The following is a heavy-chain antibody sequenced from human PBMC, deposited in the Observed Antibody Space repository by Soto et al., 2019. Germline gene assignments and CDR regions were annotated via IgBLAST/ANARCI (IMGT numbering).Heavy chain of an antibody. V-gene: IGHV3-30*18. CDR1: GFTFSSYG. CDR3: AKPRGSYYLFDY. D-gene: IGHD1-26*01. J-gene: IGHJ4*02. CDR2: ISYDGSNK. Sequence: QVQLVESGGGVVQPGRSLRLSCAASGFTFSSYGIHWVRQAPGKGLEWVAVISYDGSNKYYADSVKGRFTISRDNSKNTRYLQMNSLRAEDTAVYYCAKPRGSYYLFDYWGQGTLVTVSS.